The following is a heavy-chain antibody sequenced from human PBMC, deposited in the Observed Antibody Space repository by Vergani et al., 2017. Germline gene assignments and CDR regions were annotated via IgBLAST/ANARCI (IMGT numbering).Heavy chain of an antibody. V-gene: IGHV1-69*08. J-gene: IGHJ5*02. CDR2: IIPILGIA. CDR3: ARDLGNNWNDWFDP. Sequence: QVQLVQSGAEVKKPGSSVKVSCKASGGTFSSYTISWVRQAPGQGLEWMGRIIPILGIANYAQKFQGRVTITADKSTSTAYMELSSLRSEDTAVYYCARDLGNNWNDWFDPWGQGALVTVSS. D-gene: IGHD1-20*01. CDR1: GGTFSSYT.